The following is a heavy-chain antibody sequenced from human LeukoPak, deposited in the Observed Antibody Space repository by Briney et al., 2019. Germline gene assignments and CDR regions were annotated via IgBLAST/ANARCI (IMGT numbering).Heavy chain of an antibody. D-gene: IGHD6-13*01. CDR1: GGSISSYY. Sequence: SETLSLTCTVSGGSISSYYWSWIRQPPGKGLEWIGYIYHSGSTNYNPSLKSRVTISVDTSKNQFSLKLSSVTAADTAVYYCARGFGYSSSWSIFDYWGQGTLVTVSS. J-gene: IGHJ4*02. CDR3: ARGFGYSSSWSIFDY. V-gene: IGHV4-59*01. CDR2: IYHSGST.